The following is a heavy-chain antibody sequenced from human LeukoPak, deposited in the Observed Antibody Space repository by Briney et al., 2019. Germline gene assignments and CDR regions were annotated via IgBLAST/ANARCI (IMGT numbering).Heavy chain of an antibody. CDR1: GFTFSGYG. V-gene: IGHV3-30*02. CDR3: ARRAYSSGWPYFDY. J-gene: IGHJ4*02. Sequence: GGSLRLSCVASGFTFSGYGMHWVRQAPGKGLEWVTFIRYDESKKFYADFVKGRFTISRDNSKNTLYLQMNSLRAEDTAVYYCARRAYSSGWPYFDYWGQGTLVTVSS. D-gene: IGHD6-19*01. CDR2: IRYDESKK.